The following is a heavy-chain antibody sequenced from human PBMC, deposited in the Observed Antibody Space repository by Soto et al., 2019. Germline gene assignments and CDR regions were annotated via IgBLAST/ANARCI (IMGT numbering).Heavy chain of an antibody. Sequence: QVRLQESGPGLLKPSQTLSLTCTVSGDSMNTANDYWTWIRQQPGKGLAWIGYISNRGNTFYNPSLESRVVISVDTSANQFSLKLSSVTAADPAVYYCARGTLKEIYSFDYWGQGTLVTVSS. V-gene: IGHV4-31*03. CDR2: ISNRGNT. CDR3: ARGTLKEIYSFDY. CDR1: GDSMNTANDY. J-gene: IGHJ4*02.